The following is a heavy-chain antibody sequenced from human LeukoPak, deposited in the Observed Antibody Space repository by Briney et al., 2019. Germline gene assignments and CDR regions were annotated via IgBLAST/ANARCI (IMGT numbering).Heavy chain of an antibody. J-gene: IGHJ4*02. Sequence: PGGSLRLSCAASGFTFSSYAMSWVRQAPGKGLEWVSAISGSGGSTYYADSVKGRFTISRDNSKNTLYLQMNSLRAEDTAVCYCAKDRYCSGGSCPSSGWYNYFDYWGQGTLVTVSS. CDR2: ISGSGGST. CDR3: AKDRYCSGGSCPSSGWYNYFDY. CDR1: GFTFSSYA. V-gene: IGHV3-23*01. D-gene: IGHD2-15*01.